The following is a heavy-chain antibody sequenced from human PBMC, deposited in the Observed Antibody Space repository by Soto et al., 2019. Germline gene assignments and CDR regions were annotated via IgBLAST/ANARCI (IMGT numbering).Heavy chain of an antibody. D-gene: IGHD6-6*01. CDR2: INTNSSGT. J-gene: IGHJ4*02. CDR1: GYTLTDYY. CDR3: ARGFPYSTSSDFDY. V-gene: IGHV1-2*02. Sequence: ASVKVSCKASGYTLTDYYMHWERQAPGQWLEWMGWINTNSSGTNYAQKFQGRVTMTRDTSISTGYMELSRLRSDHMAVYYCARGFPYSTSSDFDYWCQGTLVTVSS.